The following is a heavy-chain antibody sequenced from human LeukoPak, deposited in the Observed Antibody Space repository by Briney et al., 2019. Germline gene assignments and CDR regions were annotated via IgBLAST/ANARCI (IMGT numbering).Heavy chain of an antibody. CDR3: ARMYYYGSGTYYGDY. V-gene: IGHV1-2*02. Sequence: ASVKVSCKASGYSFTDYFVHWVRQAPGQGLEWVGLLNPNSGDTNYAEKFQGRVTMIRDSSINTAYMELSRLRSDDTAVYYCARMYYYGSGTYYGDYWGQGSLATVSS. CDR2: LNPNSGDT. J-gene: IGHJ4*02. CDR1: GYSFTDYF. D-gene: IGHD3-10*01.